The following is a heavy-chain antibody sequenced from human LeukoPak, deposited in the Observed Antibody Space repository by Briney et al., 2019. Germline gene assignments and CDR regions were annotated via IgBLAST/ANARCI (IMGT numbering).Heavy chain of an antibody. CDR2: INQDGSEN. Sequence: GPCLTPSWAPAAFTLTTNWSSCVRQPAGDWLGWVANINQDGSENYYVDSVGGRFTISRDNAKKSLYLQMNSLRAEHTAVYYCARSRPLHDWGRGRLVTVSS. CDR3: ARSRPLHD. CDR1: AFTLTTNW. J-gene: IGHJ4*02. V-gene: IGHV3-7*03. D-gene: IGHD4-11*01.